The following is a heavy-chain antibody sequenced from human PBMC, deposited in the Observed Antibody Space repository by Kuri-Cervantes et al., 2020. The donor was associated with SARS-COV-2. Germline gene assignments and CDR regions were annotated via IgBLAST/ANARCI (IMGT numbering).Heavy chain of an antibody. CDR3: ARERETGCSTSCSYYFDY. Sequence: SETLSLTCTVSGYSISSGYYWGWIRQPPGKGLEWIGSIYHSGSTYYNPSLKSRVTISVDTSKNQFSLKLSSVTAADTAVYYCARERETGCSTSCSYYFDYWGQGTLVTVSS. V-gene: IGHV4-38-2*02. D-gene: IGHD2-2*01. CDR2: IYHSGST. J-gene: IGHJ4*02. CDR1: GYSISSGYY.